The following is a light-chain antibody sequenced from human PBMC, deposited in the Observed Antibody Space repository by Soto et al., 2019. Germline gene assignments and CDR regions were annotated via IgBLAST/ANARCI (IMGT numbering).Light chain of an antibody. CDR2: KAS. CDR3: QQYNSYLLT. V-gene: IGKV1-5*03. Sequence: DIQMTQSPSTLSASVGDRVTITCRASQSISSWLAWYQQKPGKAPKLLLYKASSLESGVPSRFSGSGSGTEFTLTISSLQPDDFATYYCQQYNSYLLTFGGGTKVEIK. CDR1: QSISSW. J-gene: IGKJ4*01.